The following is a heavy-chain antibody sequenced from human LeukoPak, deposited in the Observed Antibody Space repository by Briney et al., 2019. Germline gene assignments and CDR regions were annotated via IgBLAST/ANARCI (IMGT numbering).Heavy chain of an antibody. CDR1: GFTFSSYG. Sequence: PGGSLRLSCAAFGFTFSSYGMHWVRQAPGKGLEWVAFIRYDGSNKYYADSVKGRFTISRDNSKNTLYLQMNSLRAEDTAVYYCAKDSAVLRFREIDYWGQGTLVTVSS. D-gene: IGHD3-10*01. V-gene: IGHV3-30*02. CDR2: IRYDGSNK. CDR3: AKDSAVLRFREIDY. J-gene: IGHJ4*02.